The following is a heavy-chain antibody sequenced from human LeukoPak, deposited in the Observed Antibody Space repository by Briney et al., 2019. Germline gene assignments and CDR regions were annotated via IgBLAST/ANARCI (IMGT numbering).Heavy chain of an antibody. CDR3: ARDGLLWFGELLSPPFDY. Sequence: GGSLRLSCAASGFTFSSYSMNWVRQAPGKGLEWVSYISSSSSTIYYADSVKVRFTISRDNAKNSLYLQMNSLRDGDTAVYYCARDGLLWFGELLSPPFDYWGQGTLVTVSS. CDR2: ISSSSSTI. V-gene: IGHV3-48*02. CDR1: GFTFSSYS. J-gene: IGHJ4*02. D-gene: IGHD3-10*01.